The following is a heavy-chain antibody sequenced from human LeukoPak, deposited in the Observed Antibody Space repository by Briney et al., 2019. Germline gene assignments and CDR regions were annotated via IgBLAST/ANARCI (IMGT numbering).Heavy chain of an antibody. D-gene: IGHD1-26*01. CDR2: ISSDGSKE. Sequence: GGSLRLSCAVSGFTFSNYAMHWVRQAPGKGLEWVAVISSDGSKEYYADSVEGRFTISRDNSRDTLYLQLNSLRIEDTAVYYCAREWGAEWDLLPSAALDIWGHGTMVTVSS. CDR3: AREWGAEWDLLPSAALDI. V-gene: IGHV3-30-3*01. CDR1: GFTFSNYA. J-gene: IGHJ3*02.